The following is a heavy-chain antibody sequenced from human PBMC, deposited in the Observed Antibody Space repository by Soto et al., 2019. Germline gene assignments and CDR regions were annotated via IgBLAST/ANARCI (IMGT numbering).Heavy chain of an antibody. J-gene: IGHJ4*02. V-gene: IGHV1-2*02. Sequence: QVQLVQSGAEVKKPGASVKVSCKASGYTFTGYYIHWVRQAPGQGLEWMGWINPDNGVAMYAQNFQGRVIMTRGTSISTAYMELHRLRSDDTAVYYCAREAEIADYWGQGTLVTVSS. D-gene: IGHD2-21*01. CDR1: GYTFTGYY. CDR3: AREAEIADY. CDR2: INPDNGVA.